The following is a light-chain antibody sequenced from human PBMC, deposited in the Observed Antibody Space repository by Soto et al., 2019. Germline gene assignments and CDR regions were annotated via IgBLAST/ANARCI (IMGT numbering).Light chain of an antibody. CDR1: QDISNY. Sequence: DIQMTQSPSSLSASVGDRVTITCQASQDISNYLNWYQQKPGKAPKLLIYDASNLETGVPSRFIGSGSGTDFTFTISSLQPEDIATYYCQQYDNLPRTFGGGTKVEIK. CDR3: QQYDNLPRT. V-gene: IGKV1-33*01. CDR2: DAS. J-gene: IGKJ4*01.